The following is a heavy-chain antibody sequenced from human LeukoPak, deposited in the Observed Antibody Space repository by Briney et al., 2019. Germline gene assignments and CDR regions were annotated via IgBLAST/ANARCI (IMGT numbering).Heavy chain of an antibody. CDR3: ARGPELERFDY. J-gene: IGHJ4*02. V-gene: IGHV1-69*05. D-gene: IGHD1-1*01. Sequence: SVTVSFKASGGTFSSYAISWVRQAPGQGLEWMGGIIPIFGTANYAQKFQGRVTITTDESTSTAYMELSSLRSEDTAVYYCARGPELERFDYWGQGTPVTVSS. CDR2: IIPIFGTA. CDR1: GGTFSSYA.